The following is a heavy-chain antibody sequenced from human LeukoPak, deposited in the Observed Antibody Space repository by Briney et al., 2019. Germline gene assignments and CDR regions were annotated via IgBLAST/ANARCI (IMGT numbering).Heavy chain of an antibody. D-gene: IGHD3-10*01. CDR3: AGHGSGSYLGAFDI. CDR2: IYYSGTT. CDR1: GGSISSSSYY. J-gene: IGHJ3*02. Sequence: PSETLSLTCTVSGGSISSSSYYWGWIRQPPGKGLEWIGSIYYSGTTYYNPSLKSRVTISVDTSKNQFSLKLSSVTAADTAVYYRAGHGSGSYLGAFDIWGQGTMVTVSS. V-gene: IGHV4-39*07.